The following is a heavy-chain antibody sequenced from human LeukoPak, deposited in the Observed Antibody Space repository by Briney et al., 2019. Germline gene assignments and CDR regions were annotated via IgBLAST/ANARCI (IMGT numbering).Heavy chain of an antibody. CDR3: ARARYSSSLRPADFFQD. CDR1: GFTVSSSY. J-gene: IGHJ1*01. CDR2: ISSSGSTI. Sequence: GGSLRLSCAASGFTVSSSYMSWVRQAPGKGLERVSFISSSGSTIDYADSMGGRFTISRDNAKNSLYLQMNSLRTEDTAVYYCARARYSSSLRPADFFQDWGQGTLATVSS. D-gene: IGHD6-13*01. V-gene: IGHV3-11*04.